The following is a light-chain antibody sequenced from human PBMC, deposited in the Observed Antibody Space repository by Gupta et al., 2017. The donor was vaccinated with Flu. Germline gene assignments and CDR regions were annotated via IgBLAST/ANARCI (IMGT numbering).Light chain of an antibody. J-gene: IGLJ3*02. CDR2: GNN. Sequence: QSVLTQPPSVSGAPGQRVTISSTGSTSNIGEGYDVHWYQQLPGTAPNLLIYGNNNRRSAVPARFSGSKSGTSASLAITGLQAEDEADYYCQSYDSSPSAWVFGGGTKLTVL. CDR1: TSNIGEGYD. V-gene: IGLV1-40*01. CDR3: QSYDSSPSAWV.